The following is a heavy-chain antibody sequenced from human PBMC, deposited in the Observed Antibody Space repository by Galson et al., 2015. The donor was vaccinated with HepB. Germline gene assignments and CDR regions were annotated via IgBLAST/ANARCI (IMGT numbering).Heavy chain of an antibody. Sequence: SETLSLTCTVSGGSVSSGSYYWSWIRQPPGKGLEWIGYIYYSGSTNYNPSLKSRVTISVDTSKNQFSLKLSSVTAADTAVYYCARDVVAAAFHWFDPWGQGTLVTVSS. V-gene: IGHV4-61*01. J-gene: IGHJ5*02. D-gene: IGHD6-13*01. CDR2: IYYSGST. CDR1: GGSVSSGSYY. CDR3: ARDVVAAAFHWFDP.